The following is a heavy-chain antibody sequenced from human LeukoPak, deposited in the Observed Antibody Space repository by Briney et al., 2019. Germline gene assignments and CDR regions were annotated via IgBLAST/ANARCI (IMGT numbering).Heavy chain of an antibody. V-gene: IGHV3-23*01. CDR2: ISGSGDTT. CDR1: GFTFSSYA. CDR3: AKSRGESRGASNY. D-gene: IGHD1-26*01. Sequence: GGSLRLSCAASGFTFSSYAMNWVRQAPGKGLEWVSFISGSGDTTFYADSVKGRFTISRDSSKNTLYLQMNSLRAEDTAVYYCAKSRGESRGASNYWGQGTLVTVSS. J-gene: IGHJ4*02.